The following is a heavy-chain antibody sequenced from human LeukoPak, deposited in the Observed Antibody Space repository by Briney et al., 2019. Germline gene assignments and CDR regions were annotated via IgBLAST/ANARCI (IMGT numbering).Heavy chain of an antibody. Sequence: GRSLRLSCAASGFTFSSYGMRWVRQAPGKGLEWVAVISYDGSNKYYADSVKGRFTISRDNSKNTLYLQMNSLRAEDTAVYYCARDSPSSTSWGYWGQGTLVTVSS. D-gene: IGHD2-2*01. CDR1: GFTFSSYG. J-gene: IGHJ4*02. CDR3: ARDSPSSTSWGY. CDR2: ISYDGSNK. V-gene: IGHV3-30*03.